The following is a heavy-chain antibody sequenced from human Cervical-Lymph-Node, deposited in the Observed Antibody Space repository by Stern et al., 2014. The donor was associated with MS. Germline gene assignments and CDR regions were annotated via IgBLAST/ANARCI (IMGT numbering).Heavy chain of an antibody. D-gene: IGHD4-17*01. CDR3: ARARVGDYARSPHLDS. J-gene: IGHJ4*02. CDR1: GFTFSHYS. V-gene: IGHV3-21*01. Sequence: EVQLVESGGGLVKPGESLRLSCDASGFTFSHYSINWVRQAPGKGLEWISSISNNSTHTYYADSVECRFTLSRDSAKDSVSLHMVSLRAEDTAVYYCARARVGDYARSPHLDSWGQGTLVTVSS. CDR2: ISNNSTHT.